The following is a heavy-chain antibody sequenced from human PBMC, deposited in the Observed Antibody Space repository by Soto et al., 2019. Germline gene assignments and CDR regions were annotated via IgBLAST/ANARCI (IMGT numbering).Heavy chain of an antibody. J-gene: IGHJ4*02. Sequence: QVQLVQSGAEVKKPGASVKVSCKASGYTFTDYDINWVRQATGQGLEWMGWVNPTTGNTGYAQKFQGRVTMTMDTSTSTSYMELRGLRSGDTATYFCARYFNPLDYWGQGTLVTVSS. CDR1: GYTFTDYD. CDR3: ARYFNPLDY. V-gene: IGHV1-8*01. CDR2: VNPTTGNT.